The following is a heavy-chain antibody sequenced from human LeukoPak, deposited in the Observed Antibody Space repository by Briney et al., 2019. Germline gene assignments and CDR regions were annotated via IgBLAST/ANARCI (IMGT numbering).Heavy chain of an antibody. CDR1: GFTFSTYW. V-gene: IGHV3-7*03. CDR2: IKADGGEK. J-gene: IGHJ3*02. D-gene: IGHD2-15*01. Sequence: PGGSLRLSCAASGFTFSTYWMNWFRQTPGKGLEWVAKIKADGGEKDHVASVKGRFTISRDNSKNTLFLQMNSLTAEDTAIYSCARPRLEYCSGGSCFDAFDIWGQGTMVTVSS. CDR3: ARPRLEYCSGGSCFDAFDI.